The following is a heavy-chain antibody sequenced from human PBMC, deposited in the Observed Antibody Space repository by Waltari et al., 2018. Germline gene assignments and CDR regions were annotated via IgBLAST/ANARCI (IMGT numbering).Heavy chain of an antibody. CDR2: IYSGGST. J-gene: IGHJ3*02. V-gene: IGHV3-53*01. CDR3: AGRSGSYSAAFDI. Sequence: EVQLVESGGGLIQPGGSLRLSCAASGFTVSSNYMSWVRQAPGKGLEWVSVIYSGGSTYSADSVKGRFTISRDNSKNTLYLQMNSLRAEDTAVYYCAGRSGSYSAAFDIWGQGTMVTVSS. CDR1: GFTVSSNY. D-gene: IGHD3-10*01.